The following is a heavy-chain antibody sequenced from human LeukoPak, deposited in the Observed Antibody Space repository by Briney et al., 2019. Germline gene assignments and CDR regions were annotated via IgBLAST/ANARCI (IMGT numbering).Heavy chain of an antibody. J-gene: IGHJ6*02. CDR3: ARNREGGNSYYYYGMDV. D-gene: IGHD4-23*01. CDR1: GYTFTSYG. V-gene: IGHV1-18*01. CDR2: ISGDNGDT. Sequence: AASVKVSCKASGYTFTSYGISWVRQAPGQGLEWVGWISGDNGDTKYAQNFQGRVTMSTDTSTSTAYMELRSLRSDDTAVYYCARNREGGNSYYYYGMDVWGQGTTVTVSS.